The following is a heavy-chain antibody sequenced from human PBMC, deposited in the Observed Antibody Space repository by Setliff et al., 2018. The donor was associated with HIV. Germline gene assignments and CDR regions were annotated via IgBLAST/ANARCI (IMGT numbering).Heavy chain of an antibody. CDR2: IKQDGNEE. V-gene: IGHV3-7*02. Sequence: LSLSCSASGLTFSSYWMTWVRQPPGKGLEWVANIKQDGNEEDYLDSVKGRFTISRGNAKNSLYLQMDSLRAEDTAVYYCAPLVGATGAPSYWGQGTLVTVSS. D-gene: IGHD1-26*01. CDR3: APLVGATGAPSY. CDR1: GLTFSSYW. J-gene: IGHJ4*02.